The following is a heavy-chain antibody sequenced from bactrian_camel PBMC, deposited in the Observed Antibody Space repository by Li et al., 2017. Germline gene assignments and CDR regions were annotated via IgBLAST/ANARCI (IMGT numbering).Heavy chain of an antibody. J-gene: IGHJ4*01. CDR2: IDTQDIP. CDR1: GDGFTGGC. V-gene: IGHV3S53*01. CDR3: AARYGGCCIPPWTKMAITT. Sequence: HVQLVESGGGLVQADGSLRLSCVASGDGFTGGCMGWFRQAPGKEREEVATIDTQDIPSYTDSVKGRFTISKDNANNTLWLQMNSLKPEDTAMYYCAARYGGCCIPPWTKMAITTGARGPRSPSP. D-gene: IGHD6*01.